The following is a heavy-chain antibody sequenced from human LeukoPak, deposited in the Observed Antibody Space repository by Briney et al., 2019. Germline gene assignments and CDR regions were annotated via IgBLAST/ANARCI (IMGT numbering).Heavy chain of an antibody. V-gene: IGHV3-30*03. J-gene: IGHJ4*02. CDR2: ISYDGSNE. CDR3: ASKWYCGGDCYYQIDF. Sequence: GGSLRLSCAASGFTFSSYVMHWVRQAPGKGLEWVALISYDGSNEYYADSVKGRFPISRDNSKNTLYLQMNSLRTEDTAVYYCASKWYCGGDCYYQIDFWGQGTLVTVSS. D-gene: IGHD2-21*02. CDR1: GFTFSSYV.